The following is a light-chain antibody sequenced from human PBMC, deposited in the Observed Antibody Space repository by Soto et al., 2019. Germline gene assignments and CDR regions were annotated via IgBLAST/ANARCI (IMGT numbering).Light chain of an antibody. CDR3: QSYYSSLSAPV. CDR2: GNS. Sequence: QSVLTQPASVSGAPGQWVTISCTGSSSNVGAGYYVHWYQQLPGTAPKLLIYGNSNRPSGVADRFSGSKSGTSASLTITWLQDDDEADYYCQSYYSSLSAPVFGGGTKLTVL. CDR1: SSNVGAGYY. V-gene: IGLV1-40*01. J-gene: IGLJ2*01.